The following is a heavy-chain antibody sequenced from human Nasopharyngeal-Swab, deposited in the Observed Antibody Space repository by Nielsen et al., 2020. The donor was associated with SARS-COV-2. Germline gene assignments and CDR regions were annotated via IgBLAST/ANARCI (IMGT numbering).Heavy chain of an antibody. Sequence: WVRQPPGKALEWLALVHWDDEKRYSPSLKSRLTITNDTSKNQVVLTMTNVDPVDTATYYCARGYQLIRGFDYWGQGTLVTVSS. V-gene: IGHV2-5*02. CDR3: ARGYQLIRGFDY. J-gene: IGHJ4*02. CDR2: VHWDDEK. D-gene: IGHD2-2*01.